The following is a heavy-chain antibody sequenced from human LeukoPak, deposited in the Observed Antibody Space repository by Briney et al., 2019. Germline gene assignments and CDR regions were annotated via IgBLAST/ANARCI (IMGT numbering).Heavy chain of an antibody. CDR2: IRYDGSIK. CDR1: GFTFSSYG. V-gene: IGHV3-30*02. D-gene: IGHD2-21*02. J-gene: IGHJ3*02. Sequence: GGSLRLSCAASGFTFSSYGMHWVRQAPGKGLEWVAFIRYDGSIKYYADSVKGRFTISRDNSKNTLYLQMNSLRAEDTAVYYCARDYTAYCGGDCYDAFDIWGQGTMVTVSS. CDR3: ARDYTAYCGGDCYDAFDI.